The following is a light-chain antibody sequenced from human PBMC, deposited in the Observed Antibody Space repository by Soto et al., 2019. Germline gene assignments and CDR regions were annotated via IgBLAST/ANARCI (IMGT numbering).Light chain of an antibody. CDR3: QQLNSYPWT. Sequence: MQCTHSASTRSASVGDRVTITCRASQSISRYLAWYQQKPGKAPKLLIYAASSLQSGVPSRFSGSGSGTDFTLTISSLQPEDFATYYCQQLNSYPWTFGGGTQVAIK. CDR1: QSISRY. V-gene: IGKV1-9*01. CDR2: AAS. J-gene: IGKJ4*01.